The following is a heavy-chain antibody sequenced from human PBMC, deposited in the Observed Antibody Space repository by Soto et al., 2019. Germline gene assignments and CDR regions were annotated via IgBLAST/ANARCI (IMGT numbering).Heavy chain of an antibody. CDR1: GYTFTSYG. D-gene: IGHD6-13*01. J-gene: IGHJ4*02. CDR3: ARDGFPWQQLGWIY. V-gene: IGHV1-18*01. CDR2: ISVYNGNT. Sequence: QVQLVQSGAEVKKPGASVKVSCQASGYTFTSYGISWVRQAPGQGLEWMGWISVYNGNTNYAEKLQGSVTMTTDTSTRTAYKELRSLRSDDTAVYYCARDGFPWQQLGWIYWGQGTLVTVSS.